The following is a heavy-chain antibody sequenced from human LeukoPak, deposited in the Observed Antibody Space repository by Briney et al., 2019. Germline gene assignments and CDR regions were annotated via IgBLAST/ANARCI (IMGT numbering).Heavy chain of an antibody. D-gene: IGHD6-6*01. CDR2: ISGGGGST. Sequence: GGSLRLSCAASGFTFSSYAMSWVHQAPGKGLEWVSAISGGGGSTYYADSVKGRFTISRDNSKNTLYLQMNSLRAEDTAVYYCAKANVGHISARFDYWGQGTLVTVSS. V-gene: IGHV3-23*01. CDR3: AKANVGHISARFDY. J-gene: IGHJ4*02. CDR1: GFTFSSYA.